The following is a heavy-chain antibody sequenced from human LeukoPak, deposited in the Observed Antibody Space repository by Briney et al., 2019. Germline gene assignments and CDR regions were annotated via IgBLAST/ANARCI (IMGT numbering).Heavy chain of an antibody. V-gene: IGHV5-51*01. CDR3: ARLNHSSSWSLDY. J-gene: IGHJ4*02. Sequence: GESLKISCKGSGYSFTSYWIGWVRQMPGKGLEWMGIIYPGDSDTRYSPSFQGKVTISADKSISTAYLQWSSLKASDTAMYSCARLNHSSSWSLDYWGQGTLVTVSS. CDR1: GYSFTSYW. D-gene: IGHD6-13*01. CDR2: IYPGDSDT.